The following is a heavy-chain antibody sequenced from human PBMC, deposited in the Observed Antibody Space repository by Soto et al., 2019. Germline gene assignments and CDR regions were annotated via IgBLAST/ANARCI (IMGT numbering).Heavy chain of an antibody. J-gene: IGHJ4*02. Sequence: QVQLVQSGAEVKKPGASVKVSCEASGGTFNTYTINWVRQAPGRGLEWVGQIVPMYDSVNYAENFQGRVKITEDKSTKTAYMELTSLRSEDTALYFWASWRSYSGSYCFDYCGQGTLVTVSS. CDR2: IVPMYDSV. CDR1: GGTFNTYT. CDR3: ASWRSYSGSYCFDY. D-gene: IGHD1-26*01. V-gene: IGHV1-69*06.